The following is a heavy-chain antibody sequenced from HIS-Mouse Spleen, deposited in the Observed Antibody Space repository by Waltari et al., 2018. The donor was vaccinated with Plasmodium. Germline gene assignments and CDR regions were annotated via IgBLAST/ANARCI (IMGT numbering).Heavy chain of an antibody. J-gene: IGHJ4*02. CDR3: ARDDTALVFDY. Sequence: QVQLVPSGAERKKPGASVMVACKAYGYTFTGYYMPWVRPAPGQGLGWMGWINPNSGGTNYAQKFQGRVTMTRDTSISPAYRERSRLRSDDTAVYYCARDDTALVFDYWGQGTLVTVSS. CDR2: INPNSGGT. CDR1: GYTFTGYY. V-gene: IGHV1-2*02. D-gene: IGHD5-18*01.